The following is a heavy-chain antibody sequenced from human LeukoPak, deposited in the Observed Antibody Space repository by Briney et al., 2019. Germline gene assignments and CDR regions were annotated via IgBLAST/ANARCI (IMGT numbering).Heavy chain of an antibody. J-gene: IGHJ5*02. CDR3: ARDSRLGTSSWYGDWFDP. CDR2: IYTSGST. D-gene: IGHD6-13*01. Sequence: SETLSLTCTVSGGSISSGSYYWSWIRQPAGKGLEWIGRIYTSGSTNYNPSLKSRVTISVDTSKNQFSLKLSSVTAADTAVYYCARDSRLGTSSWYGDWFDPWGQGTLVTVSS. CDR1: GGSISSGSYY. V-gene: IGHV4-61*02.